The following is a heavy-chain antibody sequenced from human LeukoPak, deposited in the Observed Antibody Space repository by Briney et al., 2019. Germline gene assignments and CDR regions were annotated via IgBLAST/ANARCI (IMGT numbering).Heavy chain of an antibody. CDR3: ARDQGCSGGSCYRGEYNY. CDR1: GYTFTGYY. D-gene: IGHD2-15*01. J-gene: IGHJ4*02. Sequence: ASVKVSCKASGYTFTGYYMHWVRQAPGQGLEWMGRINPNSGGTNYAQKFQGRVTMTRDTSISTAYMELSRLRSDDTAVYYCARDQGCSGGSCYRGEYNYWGQGALVTVSS. V-gene: IGHV1-2*06. CDR2: INPNSGGT.